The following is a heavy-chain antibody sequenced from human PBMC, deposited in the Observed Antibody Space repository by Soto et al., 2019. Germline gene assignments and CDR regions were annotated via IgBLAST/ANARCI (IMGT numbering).Heavy chain of an antibody. V-gene: IGHV1-69*06. D-gene: IGHD1-26*01. CDR3: ATGRSYSGSYCFDY. J-gene: IGHJ4*02. CDR2: IIPKYDSV. CDR1: GGTSHTYT. Sequence: QVQLVQSGAEVKKPGSSVKVSCEAFGGTSHTYTINWVRQAPGQGLEWIGQIIPKYDSVNYAQSFQGRVTISADKSTNTAYMELSSLRSEDTALYYCATGRSYSGSYCFDYWGQGTLVSVSS.